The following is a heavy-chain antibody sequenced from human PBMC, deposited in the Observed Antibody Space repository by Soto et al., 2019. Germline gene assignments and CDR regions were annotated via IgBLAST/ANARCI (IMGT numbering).Heavy chain of an antibody. D-gene: IGHD3-10*01. CDR1: GFAFNIYA. V-gene: IGHV3-23*01. CDR3: AKDRNHYGAGSYFDY. J-gene: IGHJ4*02. Sequence: EVQLLESGGGLVQPGWSLRVSCEASGFAFNIYAMSWVRQAPGKGLEWVSVISGSAASTNYADSVKGRFTISRDNSKNTVYLQMNSLRVEDTAVYYCAKDRNHYGAGSYFDYWGQGTLVTVSS. CDR2: ISGSAAST.